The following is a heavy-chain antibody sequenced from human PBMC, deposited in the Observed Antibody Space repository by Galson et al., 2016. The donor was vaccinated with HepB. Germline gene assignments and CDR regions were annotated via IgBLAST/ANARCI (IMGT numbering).Heavy chain of an antibody. V-gene: IGHV3-7*02. J-gene: IGHJ4*02. CDR1: GFTFSSYW. CDR2: IKQDGSEQ. Sequence: SLRLSCAASGFTFSSYWMSWVRQAPGKRLECVANIKQDGSEQYYVDSVKGRFTISRDNAKNSLYLQMNSLRDEDTAVYYCASSVRGSGSPPGGYWGQGTLVTVSS. CDR3: ASSVRGSGSPPGGY. D-gene: IGHD3-10*01.